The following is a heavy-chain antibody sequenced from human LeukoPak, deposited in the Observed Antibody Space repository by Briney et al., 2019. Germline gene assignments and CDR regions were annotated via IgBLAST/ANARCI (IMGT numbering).Heavy chain of an antibody. CDR1: GASISNYY. V-gene: IGHV4-59*08. Sequence: SETLSLTCTVSGASISNYYWTWIRQPPGKGLEYLGYIFYSGTTNYNPSLKSRLTISVDTSRNQFSLKMTSVTAADTAVYYCASLCGSGSYQLDFWGQGTLVTVSS. J-gene: IGHJ4*02. CDR2: IFYSGTT. D-gene: IGHD3-10*01. CDR3: ASLCGSGSYQLDF.